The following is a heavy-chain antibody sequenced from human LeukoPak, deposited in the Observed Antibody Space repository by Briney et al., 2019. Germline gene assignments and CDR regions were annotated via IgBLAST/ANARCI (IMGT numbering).Heavy chain of an antibody. CDR1: GFTFSSYW. CDR2: INSDGSTT. CDR3: SKDPAAAGHDY. V-gene: IGHV3-74*01. D-gene: IGHD6-13*01. J-gene: IGHJ4*02. Sequence: PGGSLRLSCAASGFTFSSYWVHWVRQAPGKGLVWVSRINSDGSTTSYADSVKGRFTISRDNSKNTLYLQMNSLRAEDTAVYYCSKDPAAAGHDYWGQGTLVTVSS.